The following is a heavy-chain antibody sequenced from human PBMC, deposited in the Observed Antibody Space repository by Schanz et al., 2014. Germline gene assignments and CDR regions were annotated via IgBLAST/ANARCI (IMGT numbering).Heavy chain of an antibody. CDR2: VRKKEFSDDTE. CDR1: GFSFSDHA. V-gene: IGHV3-72*01. Sequence: EVELVESGGGLVQPGGSLRLSCAASGFSFSDHAMDWVRQAAGKGLEWVGRVRKKEFSDDTEEYAASVRGRFTILRDDSKNVVNLQMNGLKTEDTAMYYCVREGSTTPVAGLRSFDWLGRFDYWGQGTLVTVSS. D-gene: IGHD3-9*01. CDR3: VREGSTTPVAGLRSFDWLGRFDY. J-gene: IGHJ4*02.